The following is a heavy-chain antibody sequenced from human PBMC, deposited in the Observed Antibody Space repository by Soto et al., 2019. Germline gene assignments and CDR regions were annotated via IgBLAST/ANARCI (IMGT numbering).Heavy chain of an antibody. Sequence: AASVKVSCKTAGYALTSDGGSWGRQAPGQGLEWMGWISAYNGNTNYAQKLQGRVTMTTDTSTSTAYMEMRSLRSDDTAVYYCARLYCSSNSCNDGFDICGQATMVTVSS. CDR2: ISAYNGNT. J-gene: IGHJ3*02. D-gene: IGHD2-2*01. CDR3: ARLYCSSNSCNDGFDI. V-gene: IGHV1-18*04. CDR1: GYALTSDG.